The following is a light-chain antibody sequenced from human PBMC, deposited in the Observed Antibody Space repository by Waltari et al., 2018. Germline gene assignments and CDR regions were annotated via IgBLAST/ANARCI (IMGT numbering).Light chain of an antibody. CDR3: STWDDGLAGGVV. Sequence: QAVLTQPPSASGTPGQTVTIPCSGSRSNSSSNTVTWYQQPPGTTPTFFIYNNDQRPSGGLDQVSGCKSGTSVSLAISGLQSDDEADYYCSTWDDGLAGGVVFGGGTKLTVL. CDR1: RSNSSSNT. J-gene: IGLJ2*01. V-gene: IGLV1-44*01. CDR2: NND.